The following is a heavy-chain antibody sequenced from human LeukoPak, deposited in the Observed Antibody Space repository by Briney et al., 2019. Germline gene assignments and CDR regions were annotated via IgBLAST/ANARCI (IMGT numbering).Heavy chain of an antibody. D-gene: IGHD3-10*01. CDR2: ISAYNGNT. V-gene: IGHV1-18*01. CDR3: ARDTKLVDVLLWFGELYEGKESLGFNDY. Sequence: ASVKVSCKASGYTFTSYGISWVRQAPGQGLEWMGRISAYNGNTNYAQKLQGRVTMTTDTSTSTAYMELRSLRSDDTAVYYCARDTKLVDVLLWFGELYEGKESLGFNDYWGQGTLVTVSS. J-gene: IGHJ4*02. CDR1: GYTFTSYG.